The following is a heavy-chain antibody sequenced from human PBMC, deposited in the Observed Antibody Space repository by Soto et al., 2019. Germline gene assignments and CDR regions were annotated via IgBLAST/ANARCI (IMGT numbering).Heavy chain of an antibody. J-gene: IGHJ4*02. CDR2: ISSSSSYT. CDR3: ARDVDGDYDTFDY. V-gene: IGHV3-11*06. D-gene: IGHD4-17*01. Sequence: PGKGLEWVSYISSSSSYTNYADSVKGRFTISRDNAKNSLYLQMNSLRAEDTAVYYCARDVDGDYDTFDYWGQGTLVTVSS.